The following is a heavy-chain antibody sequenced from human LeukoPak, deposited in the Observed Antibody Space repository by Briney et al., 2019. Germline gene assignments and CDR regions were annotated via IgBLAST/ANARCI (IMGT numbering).Heavy chain of an antibody. J-gene: IGHJ4*02. CDR1: GYTFTGYY. Sequence: ASVKVSCKASGYTFTGYYMHWVRQAPGQGLEWMGWINPNSSGTNYAQKFQGRVTMTRDTSISTAYMELSRLRSDDTAVYYCARGPSYSSTLDYWGQGTPVTVSS. CDR3: ARGPSYSSTLDY. V-gene: IGHV1-2*02. D-gene: IGHD6-13*01. CDR2: INPNSSGT.